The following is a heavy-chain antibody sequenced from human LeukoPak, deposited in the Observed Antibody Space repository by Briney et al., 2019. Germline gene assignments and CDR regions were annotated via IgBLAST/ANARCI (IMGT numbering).Heavy chain of an antibody. D-gene: IGHD3-16*01. CDR2: MNPNSGNT. CDR1: GYTFTSYD. CDR3: ARGVNTYLWFGGDYMDV. Sequence: ASVRVSCKASGYTFTSYDINWVRQATGQGLEWMGWMNPNSGNTGYAQKFQGRVTITRNTSISTAYMELSSLRSENTAVYYCARGVNTYLWFGGDYMDVWGKGSTVTVSS. J-gene: IGHJ6*03. V-gene: IGHV1-8*03.